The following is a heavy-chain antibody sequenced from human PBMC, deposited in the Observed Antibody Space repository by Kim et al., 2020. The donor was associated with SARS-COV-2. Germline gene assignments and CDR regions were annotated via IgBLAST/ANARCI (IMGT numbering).Heavy chain of an antibody. CDR2: INHSGST. D-gene: IGHD3-10*01. Sequence: SETLSLTCAVYGGSFSGYYWSWIRQPPGKGLEWIGEINHSGSTNYNPSLKSRVTISVDTSKNQFSLKLSSVTAADTAVYYCARRRFGELPYYFDYWGQGT. CDR1: GGSFSGYY. J-gene: IGHJ4*02. V-gene: IGHV4-34*01. CDR3: ARRRFGELPYYFDY.